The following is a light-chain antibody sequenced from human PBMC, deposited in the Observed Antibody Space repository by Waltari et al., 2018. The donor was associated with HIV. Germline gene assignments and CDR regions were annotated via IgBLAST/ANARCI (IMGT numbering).Light chain of an antibody. V-gene: IGLV3-25*03. J-gene: IGLJ2*01. CDR3: QSAGGGGTYR. Sequence: SYDLTQQPSLSVSPGPTARLTCLGEALSNEYTFGHQQKAGQAPLLVIHKDTEWASGIPERFSGSTSGRLVTLTIDDVEPDDEADYYCQSAGGGGTYRFGGGTKLTVL. CDR1: ALSNEY. CDR2: KDT.